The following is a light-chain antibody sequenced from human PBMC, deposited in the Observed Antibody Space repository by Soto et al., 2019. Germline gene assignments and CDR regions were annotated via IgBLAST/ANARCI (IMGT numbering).Light chain of an antibody. Sequence: IMLEQSPGTLSLSPGERASLAWRASQSVSNNYLAWYQQKPGQAPRLLIYDTSNRATGIPARFSGSGSGTDFTLTINNLDPEDFAVYYCQQRSNWPITFGQGTRLEN. CDR3: QQRSNWPIT. J-gene: IGKJ5*01. CDR2: DTS. V-gene: IGKV3-11*01. CDR1: QSVSNNY.